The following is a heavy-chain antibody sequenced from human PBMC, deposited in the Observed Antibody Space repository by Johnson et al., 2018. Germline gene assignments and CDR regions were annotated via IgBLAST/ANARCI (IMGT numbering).Heavy chain of an antibody. CDR1: GIILNIYD. CDR3: AVLVVFSADGFGI. J-gene: IGHJ3*02. V-gene: IGHV3-48*01. D-gene: IGHD2-15*01. Sequence: VQLQESGGALVQPVESLRLSCTASGIILNIYDIHWIRQAAGKGLEWLSYISKSGDSIYYADSLKGRFTVSTDTAKNSVILQMNSLRAGDTAVYYCAVLVVFSADGFGIWGQGTMVTVSS. CDR2: ISKSGDSI.